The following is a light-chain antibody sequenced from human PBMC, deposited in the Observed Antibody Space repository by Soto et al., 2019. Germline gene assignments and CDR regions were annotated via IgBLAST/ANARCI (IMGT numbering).Light chain of an antibody. Sequence: QSVLTQSASASGILGQRVTISCSGGTSNIGTNAVYWFQLLPGTAPKLLIYYSNHRPSGISDRFSGSKSGTSASLAISGLRPEDEADYYCAAWDDRLRGYVFATGTKVTVL. V-gene: IGLV1-47*01. CDR2: YSN. J-gene: IGLJ1*01. CDR3: AAWDDRLRGYV. CDR1: TSNIGTNA.